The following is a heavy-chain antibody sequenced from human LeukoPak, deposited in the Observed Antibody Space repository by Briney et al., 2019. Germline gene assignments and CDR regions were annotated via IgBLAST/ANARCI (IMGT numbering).Heavy chain of an antibody. V-gene: IGHV4-59*12. J-gene: IGHJ5*02. D-gene: IGHD3-10*01. CDR1: GGSISSYY. CDR3: ARGVGRLWFGELFIREQNWFDP. Sequence: SETLSLTCTVSGGSISSYYWSWIRQPPGKGLEWIGYIYYSGSTNYNPSLKSRVTISVDTSKNQFSLKLSSVTAADTAVYYCARGVGRLWFGELFIREQNWFDPWGQGTLVTVSS. CDR2: IYYSGST.